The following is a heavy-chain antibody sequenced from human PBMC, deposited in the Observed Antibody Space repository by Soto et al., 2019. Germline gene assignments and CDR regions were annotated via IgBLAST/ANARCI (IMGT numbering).Heavy chain of an antibody. Sequence: SETLSLTCAVYGGTFSGYYWSWIRQPPGKGLEWIGEINHSGSTNYNPSLKSRVTISVDTSKNQFSLKLSSVTAADTAVYYCARGRGRRAEAGFYYYYGMDVWGKGTTVTVSS. D-gene: IGHD6-13*01. CDR1: GGTFSGYY. J-gene: IGHJ6*04. CDR3: ARGRGRRAEAGFYYYYGMDV. CDR2: INHSGST. V-gene: IGHV4-34*01.